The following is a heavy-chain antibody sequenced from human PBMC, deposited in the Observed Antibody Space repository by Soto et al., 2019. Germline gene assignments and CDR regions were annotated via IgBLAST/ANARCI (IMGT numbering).Heavy chain of an antibody. CDR2: ISFDGTKK. Sequence: PGGSLSLSCAASGFNFNIYALHWVRQAPGKGLEWVAVISFDGTKKYYSDSVKGRFTISRDNLKNTLYLQMNNLRVEDAALYFCAREDDYGYRYINYGLDVWGQGTTVTVSS. V-gene: IGHV3-30-3*01. D-gene: IGHD4-17*01. CDR3: AREDDYGYRYINYGLDV. CDR1: GFNFNIYA. J-gene: IGHJ6*02.